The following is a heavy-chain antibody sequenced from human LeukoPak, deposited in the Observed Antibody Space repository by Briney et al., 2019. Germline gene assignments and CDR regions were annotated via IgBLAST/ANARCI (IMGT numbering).Heavy chain of an antibody. Sequence: PGGSLRLSCAASGFTFDDYAMHWVRQAPGKGLEWVSGISWNSGSIDYADSVKGRFTISRDNAKNSLYLQMNSLRAEDTALYYCAKAFEPGEPIPTLDYWGQGTLVTVSS. CDR2: ISWNSGSI. CDR3: AKAFEPGEPIPTLDY. J-gene: IGHJ4*02. V-gene: IGHV3-9*01. D-gene: IGHD3-10*01. CDR1: GFTFDDYA.